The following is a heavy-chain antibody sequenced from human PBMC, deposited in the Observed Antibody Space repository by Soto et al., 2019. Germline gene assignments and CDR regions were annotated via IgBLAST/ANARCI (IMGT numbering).Heavy chain of an antibody. Sequence: QVQLVQSGAEVKKPGASVKVSCQASGYTFTSYGISWVRQAPGQGLEWMGWIIAYNGNTNYAQKLQGRVTMTTDTSTRTADMELRSLRSDDTAGYYCARGSSRWITSCGGQGTLVTFSS. V-gene: IGHV1-18*01. J-gene: IGHJ4*02. CDR3: ARGSSRWITSC. D-gene: IGHD2-15*01. CDR2: IIAYNGNT. CDR1: GYTFTSYG.